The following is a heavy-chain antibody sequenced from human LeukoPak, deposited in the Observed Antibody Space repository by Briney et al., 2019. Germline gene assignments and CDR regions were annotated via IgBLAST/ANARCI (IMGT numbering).Heavy chain of an antibody. D-gene: IGHD2-2*01. CDR1: GGSISSSSYY. V-gene: IGHV4-39*01. Sequence: SETLSLTCTVSGGSISSSSYYWGWIRQPPGKGLEWIGSIYYSGSTYYNPSLKSRVTISVDTSKNQFSLKLSSVTAADTAVYYCARHILPKGGFDYWGQGTLVTVSS. CDR3: ARHILPKGGFDY. J-gene: IGHJ4*02. CDR2: IYYSGST.